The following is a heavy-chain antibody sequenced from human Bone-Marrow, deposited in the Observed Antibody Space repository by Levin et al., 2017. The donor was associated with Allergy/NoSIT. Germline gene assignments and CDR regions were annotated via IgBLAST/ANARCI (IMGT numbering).Heavy chain of an antibody. V-gene: IGHV7-4-1*02. CDR3: AREPFGPNDALDI. CDR1: GYTFTSYV. J-gene: IGHJ3*02. D-gene: IGHD3-10*01. Sequence: ASVKVSCKASGYTFTSYVMNWVRQAPGQGLEWMGWINTNTGNPTYAQGFTGRFVFSVDTSVSTAYLQISSLKTEDTAVYYCAREPFGPNDALDIWGQGTMVSVSS. CDR2: INTNTGNP.